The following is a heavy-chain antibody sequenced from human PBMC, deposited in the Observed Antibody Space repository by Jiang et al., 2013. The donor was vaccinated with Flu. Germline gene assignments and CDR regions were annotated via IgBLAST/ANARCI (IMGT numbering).Heavy chain of an antibody. Sequence: GSGLVKPSETLSLTCTVSGGSISSNYWSWIRQPPGKGLEWIGYIYYSGSTIYNPSLKSRVTISVDTSKNQVSLKLSSVTAADTAIYYCAGGAERLYYFDYWGQGTLVTVSS. D-gene: IGHD2-15*01. V-gene: IGHV4-59*01. CDR3: AGGAERLYYFDY. CDR2: IYYSGST. J-gene: IGHJ4*02. CDR1: GGSISSNY.